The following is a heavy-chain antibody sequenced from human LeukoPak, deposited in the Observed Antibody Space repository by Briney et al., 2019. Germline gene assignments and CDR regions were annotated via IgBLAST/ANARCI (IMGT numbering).Heavy chain of an antibody. J-gene: IGHJ5*02. Sequence: GGSLRLSCAASGFTFSSYSMNWVRQAPGKGLEWVSSISGSSTYIYYAELVKGRFTISRDNAKSSLFLQMNSLRAEDTAVYYCARDKPFGVPRGWFDPWGQGTLVTVSS. D-gene: IGHD3-3*01. CDR3: ARDKPFGVPRGWFDP. CDR2: ISGSSTYI. V-gene: IGHV3-21*06. CDR1: GFTFSSYS.